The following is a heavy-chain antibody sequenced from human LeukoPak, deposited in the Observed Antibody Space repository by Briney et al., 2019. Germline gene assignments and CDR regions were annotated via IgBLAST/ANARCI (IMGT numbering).Heavy chain of an antibody. CDR1: GGSFSGYY. V-gene: IGHV4-34*01. CDR3: ARKSSAWYNWFDP. CDR2: INHSGST. Sequence: SETLSLTCAVYGGSFSGYYWSWIRQPPGEGLEWIGEINHSGSTNYNPSLKSRVTISVDTSKNQFSLKLSSVTAADTAVYYCARKSSAWYNWFDPWGQGTLVTVSS. D-gene: IGHD6-19*01. J-gene: IGHJ5*02.